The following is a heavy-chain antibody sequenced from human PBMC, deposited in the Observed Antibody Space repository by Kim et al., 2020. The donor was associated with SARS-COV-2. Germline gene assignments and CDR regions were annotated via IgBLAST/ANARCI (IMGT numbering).Heavy chain of an antibody. J-gene: IGHJ4*02. CDR3: ARDLGHGGYNYFGY. D-gene: IGHD4-17*01. Sequence: NPSLKRRVAISVDTSKNQFSLRLSSVTAADTAVYYCARDLGHGGYNYFGYWGQGTLVTVSS. V-gene: IGHV4-39*07.